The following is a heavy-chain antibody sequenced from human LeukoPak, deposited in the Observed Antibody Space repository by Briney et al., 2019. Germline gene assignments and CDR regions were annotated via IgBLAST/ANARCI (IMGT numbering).Heavy chain of an antibody. D-gene: IGHD3-22*01. V-gene: IGHV4-34*01. CDR1: GGSFSGYY. J-gene: IGHJ4*02. Sequence: SETLSLTCAVYGGSFSGYYWSWIRQPPGKGLEWIGEINHSGSTNYNPSLKSRVTTSVDTSKNQFSLKLSSVTAADTAVYYCARGPGYYDSSGYRVWGQGTLVTVSS. CDR2: INHSGST. CDR3: ARGPGYYDSSGYRV.